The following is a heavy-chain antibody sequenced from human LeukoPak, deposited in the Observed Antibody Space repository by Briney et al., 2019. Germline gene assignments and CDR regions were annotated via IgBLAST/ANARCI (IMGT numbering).Heavy chain of an antibody. CDR3: ARVRDSIFGVVSHEINY. CDR2: ISSSSNYI. CDR1: GFTFSSYS. D-gene: IGHD3-3*02. V-gene: IGHV3-21*01. Sequence: PGGSLRPSCAASGFTFSSYSMNWVRQAPGKGLEWVSSISSSSNYIYYADSVKGRFTISRDNAKNSLYLQMNSLRAEDTAVYYCARVRDSIFGVVSHEINYWGQGTLVTVSS. J-gene: IGHJ4*02.